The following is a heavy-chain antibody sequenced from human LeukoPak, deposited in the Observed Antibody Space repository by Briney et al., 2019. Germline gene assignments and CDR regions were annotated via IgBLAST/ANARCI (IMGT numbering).Heavy chain of an antibody. CDR2: ISAYNGDT. D-gene: IGHD2-2*01. Sequence: GASVKVSCKASGYIFINYGITWVRQAPGQGLKWMGRISAYNGDTNYAQKFQGRVTMTTDTSTRTAYIELRRLRSDDPAAYFCARDGYCSSSSCYPFEALDIWGQGTMVTVSS. V-gene: IGHV1-18*01. CDR1: GYIFINYG. J-gene: IGHJ3*02. CDR3: ARDGYCSSSSCYPFEALDI.